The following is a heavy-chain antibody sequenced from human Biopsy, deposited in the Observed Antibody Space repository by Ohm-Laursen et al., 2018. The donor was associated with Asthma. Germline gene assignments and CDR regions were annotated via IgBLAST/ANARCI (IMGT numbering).Heavy chain of an antibody. CDR3: ARWTTPINGFDP. V-gene: IGHV1-18*04. CDR1: GYTFTNYA. D-gene: IGHD4-11*01. J-gene: IGHJ5*02. CDR2: ISAYNGNT. Sequence: ASVKASCKASGYTFTNYAICWVRQAPGQGLEWMGWISAYNGNTNYAQKFQGRLTLTTDTSTSTAHMELRSLRSDDTAVYYCARWTTPINGFDPWGQGTLVTVSS.